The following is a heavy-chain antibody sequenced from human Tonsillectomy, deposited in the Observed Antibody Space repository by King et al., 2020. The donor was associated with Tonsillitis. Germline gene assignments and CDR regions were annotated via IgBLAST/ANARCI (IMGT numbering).Heavy chain of an antibody. CDR2: IYYSGST. D-gene: IGHD2-21*02. CDR3: ARHGVTAMMSFDY. CDR1: GGSISSSSYY. Sequence: LQLQESGPGLVKPSETLSLTCTVSGGSISSSSYYWGWIRQPPGKGLEWIGSIYYSGSTYYNPSLTSRVTISVDTSKNQFSLKLSSVTAADTAVYYCARHGVTAMMSFDYWGQGTLVTVSS. V-gene: IGHV4-39*01. J-gene: IGHJ4*02.